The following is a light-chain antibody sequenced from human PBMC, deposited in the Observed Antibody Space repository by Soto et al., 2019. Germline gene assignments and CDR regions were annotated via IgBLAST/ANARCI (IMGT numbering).Light chain of an antibody. V-gene: IGKV3-20*01. CDR1: QSVSNNY. CDR2: GAS. J-gene: IGKJ1*01. Sequence: IGFTQSPGTLSFSPGERATPSCRTSQSVSNNYLAWYQQKPGQAPRLLIYGASSRATGIPDRFSGSGSGTDFTLSISRLEPEDFAVYYCQQYSSLWTFGQGTKVDIK. CDR3: QQYSSLWT.